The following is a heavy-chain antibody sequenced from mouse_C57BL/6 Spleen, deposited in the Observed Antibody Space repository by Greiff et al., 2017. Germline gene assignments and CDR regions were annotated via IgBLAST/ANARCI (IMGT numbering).Heavy chain of an antibody. V-gene: IGHV5-4*01. Sequence: EVHLVESGGGLVKPGGSLKLSCAASGFTFSSYAMSWVRQTPEKRLEWVATISDGGSYTYYPDNVKGRFTISRDNAKNNLYLQMGHLKSEDTAMYYCARGGYYGSSSPYWYFGVWGTGTTVTVSS. CDR3: ARGGYYGSSSPYWYFGV. J-gene: IGHJ1*03. CDR1: GFTFSSYA. CDR2: ISDGGSYT. D-gene: IGHD1-1*01.